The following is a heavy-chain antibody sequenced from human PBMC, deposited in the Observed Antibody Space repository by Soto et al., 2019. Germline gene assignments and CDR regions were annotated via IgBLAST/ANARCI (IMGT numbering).Heavy chain of an antibody. D-gene: IGHD3-16*01. J-gene: IGHJ4*02. Sequence: GGSLRLSCAASGFTFSSYDMHWVRQATGKGLEWVSAIGTAGDTYYPGSVKGRLTIARENAKNSLYLHVNSLRDGDTAVYYCGRGCLGDGIFDYWGQGTLVTVSS. CDR3: GRGCLGDGIFDY. CDR1: GFTFSSYD. CDR2: IGTAGDT. V-gene: IGHV3-13*01.